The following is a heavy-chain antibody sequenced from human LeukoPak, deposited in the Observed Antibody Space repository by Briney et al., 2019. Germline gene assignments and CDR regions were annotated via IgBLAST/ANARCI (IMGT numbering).Heavy chain of an antibody. V-gene: IGHV4-39*02. J-gene: IGHJ5*02. CDR2: IYYSGST. Sequence: SETLSLTCTVSGGSISSSSYYWGWIRQPPGKGLEWIGSIYYSGSTYYNPSLKSRVTISVDTSKNQFSLKLSSVTAADTAVYYCAREEEYYGSGSYYFLETRRFDPWGQGTLVTVSS. D-gene: IGHD3-10*01. CDR3: AREEEYYGSGSYYFLETRRFDP. CDR1: GGSISSSSYY.